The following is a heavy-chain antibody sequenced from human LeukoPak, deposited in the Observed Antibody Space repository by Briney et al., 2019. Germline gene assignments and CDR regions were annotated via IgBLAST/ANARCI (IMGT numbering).Heavy chain of an antibody. CDR2: ISPYNAYR. V-gene: IGHV1-18*01. D-gene: IGHD2-15*01. Sequence: ASVKVSCKASGHTTNTYGISWVRQVPGQGLEWIGWISPYNAYRKYADRFQGRVTSTTDTSTTTSYMELRSLRSDDTALYFCANVAKGRYFFYYMDVWGRGTTVTVS. J-gene: IGHJ6*03. CDR3: ANVAKGRYFFYYMDV. CDR1: GHTTNTYG.